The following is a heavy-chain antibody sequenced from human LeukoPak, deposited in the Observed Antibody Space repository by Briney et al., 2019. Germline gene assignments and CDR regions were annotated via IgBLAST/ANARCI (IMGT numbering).Heavy chain of an antibody. CDR2: IYYSGSS. V-gene: IGHV4-39*01. J-gene: IGHJ4*02. CDR3: ARHVDTATDYFDY. D-gene: IGHD5-18*01. Sequence: SETLSLTCTVSGGSISSSSYYWGWIRQPPGKGLEWIGSIYYSGSSYYNPSLKSRVTISVHTSKNQFSLKLSSVTAADTAVYYCARHVDTATDYFDYWGQGTLVTVSS. CDR1: GGSISSSSYY.